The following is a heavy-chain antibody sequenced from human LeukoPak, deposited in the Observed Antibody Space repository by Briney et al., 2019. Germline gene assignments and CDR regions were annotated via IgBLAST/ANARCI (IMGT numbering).Heavy chain of an antibody. CDR1: GGSINTPSYY. J-gene: IGHJ4*02. D-gene: IGHD2-8*01. V-gene: IGHV4-39*01. CDR2: IYYSGST. CDR3: ARLLMGSHLVDY. Sequence: SETLSLTCTVSGGSINTPSYYWGWIRQPPGKGLEWIGSIYYSGSTHYNPSLKSRVTMSVDTSKNQFSLKLGSVTAADTAVFYCARLLMGSHLVDYWGQGTLVTVPS.